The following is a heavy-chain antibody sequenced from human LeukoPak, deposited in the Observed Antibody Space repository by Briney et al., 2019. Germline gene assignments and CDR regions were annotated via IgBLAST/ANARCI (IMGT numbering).Heavy chain of an antibody. V-gene: IGHV5-51*01. Sequence: GESLKISCKGSGYSFTSYWIGWVRQMPGKGLEWMGIIYPGDSDTRYSPSFQGQVTISADKSISTAYMDLSKLRSDDTAVYYCARDPVEIATTEFDYWGQGTLVTVSS. D-gene: IGHD5-24*01. CDR3: ARDPVEIATTEFDY. J-gene: IGHJ4*02. CDR2: IYPGDSDT. CDR1: GYSFTSYW.